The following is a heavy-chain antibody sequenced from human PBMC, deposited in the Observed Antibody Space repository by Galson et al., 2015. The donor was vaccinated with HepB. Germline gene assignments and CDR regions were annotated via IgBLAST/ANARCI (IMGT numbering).Heavy chain of an antibody. V-gene: IGHV4-39*07. CDR1: GGSISSSSYY. D-gene: IGHD3-10*01. J-gene: IGHJ4*02. Sequence: ETLSLTCTVSGGSISSSSYYWGWIRQPPGKGLEWIGSIYYSGSTYYNPSLKSRVTISVDTSKNQFSLKLSSVTAADTAVYYCARDPLFMVRGVIVDYWGQGTLVTVSS. CDR3: ARDPLFMVRGVIVDY. CDR2: IYYSGST.